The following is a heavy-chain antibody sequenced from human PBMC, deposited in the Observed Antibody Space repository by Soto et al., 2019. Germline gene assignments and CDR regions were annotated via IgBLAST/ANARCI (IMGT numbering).Heavy chain of an antibody. Sequence: PGGSLRLSCAASGFTFSSYAMTWVRQAPGKGLEWVSGISGSGATTSYADSVKGRFTVSRDNSKNTLYLQMNSLRVEDTAMYYRARPRGEQWLTYVDYWGQGTPVTVSS. J-gene: IGHJ4*02. D-gene: IGHD6-19*01. CDR2: ISGSGATT. V-gene: IGHV3-23*01. CDR1: GFTFSSYA. CDR3: ARPRGEQWLTYVDY.